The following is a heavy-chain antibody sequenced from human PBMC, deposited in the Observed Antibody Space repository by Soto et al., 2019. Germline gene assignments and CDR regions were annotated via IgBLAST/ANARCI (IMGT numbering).Heavy chain of an antibody. CDR1: GFTFSSYG. CDR3: ARDQTTRPKYYYYGMDV. J-gene: IGHJ6*02. CDR2: IWYDGSNK. V-gene: IGHV3-33*01. Sequence: GGSLRLSCAASGFTFSSYGMHWVRQAPGKGLEWVAVIWYDGSNKYYADSVKGRFTISRDNSKNTLYLQMNSLRAEDTAVYYCARDQTTRPKYYYYGMDVWGQGTTVTVSS.